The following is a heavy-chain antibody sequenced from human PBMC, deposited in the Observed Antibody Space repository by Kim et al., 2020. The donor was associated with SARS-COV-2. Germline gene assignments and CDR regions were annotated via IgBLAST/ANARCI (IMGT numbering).Heavy chain of an antibody. CDR3: ARGTPWAAAGTFDY. D-gene: IGHD6-13*01. CDR1: GGSISSYY. Sequence: SETLSLTCTVSGGSISSYYWSWIRQPPGKGLEWIGYIYYSGSTNYNPSLKSRVTISVDTSKNQFSLKLSSVTAADTAVYYCARGTPWAAAGTFDYWGQGTLVTVSS. CDR2: IYYSGST. V-gene: IGHV4-59*01. J-gene: IGHJ4*02.